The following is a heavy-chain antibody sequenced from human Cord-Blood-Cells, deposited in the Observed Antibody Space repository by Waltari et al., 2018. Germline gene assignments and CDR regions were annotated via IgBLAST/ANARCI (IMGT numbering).Heavy chain of an antibody. J-gene: IGHJ4*02. CDR3: ARVLTMSPEDY. Sequence: QVQLHQRGAGLLKPPATTSPTCAVYGGSSSGYYWRSILPPPGKGLELIGEINHRGSTNYNPSLKSRVTISVDTSKNQFSLKLSSVTAADTAVYYSARVLTMSPEDYWGQGTLVTVSS. D-gene: IGHD3-9*01. CDR1: GGSSSGYY. CDR2: INHRGST. V-gene: IGHV4-34*01.